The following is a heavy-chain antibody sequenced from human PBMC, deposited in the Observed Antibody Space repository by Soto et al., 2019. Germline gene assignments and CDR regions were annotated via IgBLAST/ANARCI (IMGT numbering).Heavy chain of an antibody. Sequence: SQTLSLTFAISGDSVSSNSAAWNWIRQSPSRGLEWLGRTYYRSKWYNDYAVSVKSRITINPDTSKNQFSLQLNSVTPEDTAVYYCARVYYDILTGLGPYYYYYMDVWGEGTTVTVSS. D-gene: IGHD3-9*01. J-gene: IGHJ6*03. CDR2: TYYRSKWYN. CDR3: ARVYYDILTGLGPYYYYYMDV. V-gene: IGHV6-1*01. CDR1: GDSVSSNSAA.